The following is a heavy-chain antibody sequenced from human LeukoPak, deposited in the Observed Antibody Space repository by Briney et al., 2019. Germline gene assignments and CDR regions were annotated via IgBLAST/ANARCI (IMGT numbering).Heavy chain of an antibody. CDR3: ARSLSGWYDD. V-gene: IGHV1-46*01. CDR1: GDTFTRYH. D-gene: IGHD6-19*01. J-gene: IGHJ5*02. CDR2: INSSGGGT. Sequence: ASVKVSCKASGDTFTRYHMHWVRQAPGQGLEWMGIINSSGGGTTYAQKLQGRVTMTRDTYTRTVYMELSGLRSEDTAVYYCARSLSGWYDDWGQGTLVTVSS.